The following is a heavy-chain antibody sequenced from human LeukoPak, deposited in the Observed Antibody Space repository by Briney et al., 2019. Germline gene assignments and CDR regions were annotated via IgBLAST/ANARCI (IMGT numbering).Heavy chain of an antibody. CDR1: GFPFSSYV. Sequence: GGSLRLSCAASGFPFSSYVMSWVRQAPGKGLEWVSAVSGSGDTTYYADSVKGRFTISRDNSKDTLYLQMNSLRPEDTAVYYCAREWELVYWGQGTLVTVSS. D-gene: IGHD3-10*01. CDR3: AREWELVY. V-gene: IGHV3-23*01. J-gene: IGHJ4*02. CDR2: VSGSGDTT.